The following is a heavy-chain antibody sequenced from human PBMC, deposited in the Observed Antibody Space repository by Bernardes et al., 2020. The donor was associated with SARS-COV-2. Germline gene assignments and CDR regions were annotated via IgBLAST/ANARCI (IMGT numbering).Heavy chain of an antibody. V-gene: IGHV1-24*01. D-gene: IGHD4-17*01. J-gene: IGHJ6*02. CDR2: FDPEDGET. CDR1: GYTLTELS. CDR3: ATTTVTESYYHYYGMDV. Sequence: ASVKVSCKVSGYTLTELSMQWVRQAPGKGLEWMGGFDPEDGETTYAQKFQGIISMTEDTSTDTAYMELSSLRPEDTAVYYCATTTVTESYYHYYGMDVWGQGTTVIVSS.